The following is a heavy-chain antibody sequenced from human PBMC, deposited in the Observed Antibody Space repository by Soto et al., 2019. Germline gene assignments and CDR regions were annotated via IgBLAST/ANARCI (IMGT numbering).Heavy chain of an antibody. J-gene: IGHJ6*02. D-gene: IGHD3-10*01. V-gene: IGHV1-69*01. Sequence: QVQLVQSGAEVKKPGSSVKVSCKTSGGTFSSYAINWVRQAPGQGPEWMGGIIPIFGTPKYAPKFQGRVTITAGDSRSPAYLALTPLTSDDTAVYYGARALGGRRFGGMDVWGQGTTVIVSS. CDR3: ARALGGRRFGGMDV. CDR2: IIPIFGTP. CDR1: GGTFSSYA.